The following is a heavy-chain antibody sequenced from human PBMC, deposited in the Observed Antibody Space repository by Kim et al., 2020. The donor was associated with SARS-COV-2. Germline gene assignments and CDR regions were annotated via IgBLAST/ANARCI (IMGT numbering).Heavy chain of an antibody. D-gene: IGHD2-21*01. Sequence: GGSLRLSCTTSGFTFTGHAMSWVRQPPGKGLEWVSSIDGSDGTTYYVDSVKGLFTISRDDSKNTLYLQMSALRGDDTAVYYCMKGGWGWIWDHWGQGTLVTVSS. CDR3: MKGGWGWIWDH. J-gene: IGHJ4*02. CDR1: GFTFTGHA. CDR2: IDGSDGTT. V-gene: IGHV3-23*01.